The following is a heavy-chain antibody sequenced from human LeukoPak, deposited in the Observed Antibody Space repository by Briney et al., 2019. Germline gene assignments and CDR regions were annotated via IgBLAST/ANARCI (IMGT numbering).Heavy chain of an antibody. CDR1: GGSIISYY. CDR3: AREGSSSWYGWFDP. CDR2: IYTSGST. J-gene: IGHJ5*02. Sequence: PSETLSLTCTVSGGSIISYYWSWIRQPAGKGLEWIGRIYTSGSTNYNPSLKSRVTMSVDTSKNQFSLKLSSVTAADTAVYYCAREGSSSWYGWFDPWGQGTLVTVSS. V-gene: IGHV4-4*07. D-gene: IGHD6-13*01.